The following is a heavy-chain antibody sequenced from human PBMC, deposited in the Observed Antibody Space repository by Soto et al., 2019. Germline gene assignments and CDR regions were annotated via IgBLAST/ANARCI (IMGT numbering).Heavy chain of an antibody. CDR3: ARDLGPRTTLYY. Sequence: PGGSLRLSCAASGFIFSSYSMNWVRQAPGKGLEWVSSISSSSSYIYYADSVKGRFTISRDNAKNSLYLQMNSLRAEDTAVYYCARDLGPRTTLYYWAQGTLVTVSS. D-gene: IGHD1-1*01. V-gene: IGHV3-21*01. CDR2: ISSSSSYI. CDR1: GFIFSSYS. J-gene: IGHJ4*02.